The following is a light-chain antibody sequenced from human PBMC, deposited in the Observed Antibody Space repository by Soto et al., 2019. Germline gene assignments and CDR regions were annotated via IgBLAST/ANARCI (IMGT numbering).Light chain of an antibody. CDR3: QQYGSSPLT. CDR2: DAS. CDR1: QSVSSGF. V-gene: IGKV3-20*01. Sequence: EIVLTQSPGTVSLSPGERATLSCRASQSVSSGFLAWYQQKLGQAPRLLVYDASSRATGIPDRFSGSGSGTDFTLTISRLEPEDFAVYFCQQYGSSPLTFGPGTKVDI. J-gene: IGKJ3*01.